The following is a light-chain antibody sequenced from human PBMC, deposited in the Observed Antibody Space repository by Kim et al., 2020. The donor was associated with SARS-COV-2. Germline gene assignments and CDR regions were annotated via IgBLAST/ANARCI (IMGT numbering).Light chain of an antibody. J-gene: IGLJ3*02. CDR2: GNS. CDR1: SSNIGAGYD. V-gene: IGLV1-40*01. Sequence: QSVLTQPPSVSGAPGQRVTISCTGSSSNIGAGYDVHWCQQLPGTAPKLLIYGNSNRPSGVPDRFSGSKSGTSASLAITGLQAEDEADYYCQSYDSSLSGYWVFGGGTQLTVL. CDR3: QSYDSSLSGYWV.